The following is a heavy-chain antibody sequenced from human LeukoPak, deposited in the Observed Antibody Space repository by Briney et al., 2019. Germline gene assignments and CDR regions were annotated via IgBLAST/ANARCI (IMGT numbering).Heavy chain of an antibody. CDR3: ARHPRMPMARSEFDF. CDR1: RGSLRNYY. Sequence: SETLSLTCNVSRGSLRNYYWSWIRPAPGQGIEWIGFIYYSGTTTYNPSLRSRVTISVDTSNNQFFLKLTSLTAADTAVYYWARHPRMPMARSEFDFWGPGTLVAVSS. CDR2: IYYSGTT. J-gene: IGHJ4*03. D-gene: IGHD3-10*01. V-gene: IGHV4-59*08.